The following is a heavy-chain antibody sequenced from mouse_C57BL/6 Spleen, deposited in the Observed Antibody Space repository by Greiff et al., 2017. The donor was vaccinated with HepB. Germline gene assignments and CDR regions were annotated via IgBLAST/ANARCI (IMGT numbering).Heavy chain of an antibody. V-gene: IGHV1-82*01. D-gene: IGHD2-4*01. CDR1: GYAFSSSW. CDR2: IYPGDGDT. CDR3: ARDDYDVAWFAY. J-gene: IGHJ3*01. Sequence: VKLQQSGPELVKPGASVKISCKASGYAFSSSWMNWVKQRPGKGLEWIGRIYPGDGDTNYNGKFKGKATLTADKSSSTAYMQLSSLPSEDSAVYFCARDDYDVAWFAYWGQGTLVTVSA.